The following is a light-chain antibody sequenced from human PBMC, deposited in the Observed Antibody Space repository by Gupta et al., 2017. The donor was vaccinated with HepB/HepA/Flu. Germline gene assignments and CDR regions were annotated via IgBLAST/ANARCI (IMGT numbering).Light chain of an antibody. CDR2: EVS. Sequence: QSALTQPAPVSGPPGHPTTISCPGTSSDVGSYNLVSWYQQHPGKAPKLMIYEVSKRPSGVSNRFSGSKSGNTASLTISGLQAEDEADYYCCSYAGSILYVFGTGTKVTVL. CDR3: CSYAGSILYV. CDR1: SSDVGSYNL. V-gene: IGLV2-23*02. J-gene: IGLJ1*01.